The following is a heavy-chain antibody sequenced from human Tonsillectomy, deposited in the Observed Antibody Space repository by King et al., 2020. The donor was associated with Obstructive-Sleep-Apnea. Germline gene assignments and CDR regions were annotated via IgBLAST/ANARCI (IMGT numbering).Heavy chain of an antibody. D-gene: IGHD4-23*01. J-gene: IGHJ3*02. V-gene: IGHV1-2*02. CDR2: VNPNNDGT. CDR3: ARGSPVASSTSSALDI. Sequence: QLVQSGAEVKKPGASVKVSCKASEYTFTGYYIHWVRQAPGQGLEWMGWVNPNNDGTKYAQKFQGRVTTARDTSINTADMELNRLTFDDTAVYYCARGSPVASSTSSALDIWGQGTMVTVSS. CDR1: EYTFTGYY.